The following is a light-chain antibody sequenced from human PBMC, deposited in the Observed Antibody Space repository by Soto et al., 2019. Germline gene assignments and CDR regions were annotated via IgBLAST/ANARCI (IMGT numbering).Light chain of an antibody. CDR2: SNN. J-gene: IGLJ1*01. Sequence: QSVLTQPPSTSATPGQRVAISCSGSSSNIGSNTVNWYQQIPETAPKLLISSNNQRPSGVPDRFSGSKSGTSASLAISGLQSADASDYYCAAWDDSLNGFYVFGTGTKVTVL. CDR3: AAWDDSLNGFYV. V-gene: IGLV1-44*01. CDR1: SSNIGSNT.